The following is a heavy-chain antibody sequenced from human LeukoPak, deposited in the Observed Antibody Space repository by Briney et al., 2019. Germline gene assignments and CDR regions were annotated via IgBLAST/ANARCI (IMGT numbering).Heavy chain of an antibody. CDR1: GFTFSSYA. V-gene: IGHV3-30-3*01. J-gene: IGHJ3*02. D-gene: IGHD3-10*01. CDR2: ISYDGSNK. Sequence: GGSLRLSCAASGFTFSSYAMHWVRQAPGKGLEWVAVISYDGSNKYYADSVKGRFTISRDNSKNTLYLQMNSLRADDTAVYYCARGSTMDYYHFDIWGQGTLVTVSS. CDR3: ARGSTMDYYHFDI.